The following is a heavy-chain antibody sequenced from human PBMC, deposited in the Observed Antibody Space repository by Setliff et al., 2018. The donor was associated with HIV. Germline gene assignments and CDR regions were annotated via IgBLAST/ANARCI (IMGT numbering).Heavy chain of an antibody. CDR2: INVGNGDT. V-gene: IGHV1-3*01. CDR3: ARGALLAVFDFDH. D-gene: IGHD3-10*01. J-gene: IGHJ4*01. CDR1: GYTFTTYS. Sequence: ASVKVSCKASGYTFTTYSLHWVRQAPGQSLEWMGWINVGNGDTKYSQELQGRITITRDTSANTTYMELSSPRSDDTAIYFCARGALLAVFDFDHWGHGTRVTVSS.